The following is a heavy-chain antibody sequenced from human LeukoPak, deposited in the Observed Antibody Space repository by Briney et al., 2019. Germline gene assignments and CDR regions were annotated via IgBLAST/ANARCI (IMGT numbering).Heavy chain of an antibody. Sequence: GGSLRLSCAASGFTFSSYSMHWVRQAPGKGLEWVANIKQDGSEKYYVDSVKGRFTISRDNAKNSLYLQMNSLRAEDTAVYYCAELGITMIGGVWGKGTTVTISS. J-gene: IGHJ6*04. V-gene: IGHV3-7*01. CDR1: GFTFSSYS. CDR2: IKQDGSEK. D-gene: IGHD3-10*02. CDR3: AELGITMIGGV.